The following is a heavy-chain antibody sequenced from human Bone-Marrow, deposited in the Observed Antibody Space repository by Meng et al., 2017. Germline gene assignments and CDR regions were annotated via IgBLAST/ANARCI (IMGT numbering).Heavy chain of an antibody. Sequence: QVQLVQFGAEVKKPGASVKVSCKASGYTFTSYGISWVRQAPGQGLEWMGWISAYNGNTNYAQKLQGRVTMTTDTSTSTAYMELRSLRSDDTAVYCCARGSPLYSSGYYTDDYWGQGTLVTVSS. D-gene: IGHD3-22*01. J-gene: IGHJ4*02. CDR2: ISAYNGNT. CDR1: GYTFTSYG. V-gene: IGHV1-18*01. CDR3: ARGSPLYSSGYYTDDY.